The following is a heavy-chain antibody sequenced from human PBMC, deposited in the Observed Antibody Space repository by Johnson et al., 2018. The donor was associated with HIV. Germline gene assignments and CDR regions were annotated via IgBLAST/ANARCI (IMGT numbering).Heavy chain of an antibody. Sequence: QVQLVESGGGVVQPGRALRLSCAASGFTFTNYDIHWVRQAPGMGLEWVAVRSYDGSERYYADSVKGRFTISRDNSKNTLYLQMNSLRAEDTAVYYCARNGLVPAAKGVAFDIWGQGTMVTGSS. J-gene: IGHJ3*02. CDR3: ARNGLVPAAKGVAFDI. CDR2: RSYDGSER. CDR1: GFTFTNYD. V-gene: IGHV3-30*07. D-gene: IGHD2-2*01.